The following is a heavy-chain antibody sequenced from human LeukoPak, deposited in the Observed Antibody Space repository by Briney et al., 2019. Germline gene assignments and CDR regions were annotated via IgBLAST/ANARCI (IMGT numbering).Heavy chain of an antibody. CDR3: ARTADVDKGKYFQH. CDR1: GGSISDAAYY. CDR2: VFYSGST. D-gene: IGHD5-12*01. Sequence: SQTLSLTCTVSGGSISDAAYYWSWIRQHPGVGLEWIGYVFYSGSTSYNPSLMSRVTISVDTSKNQFSLKLSSVTAADTAVYYCARTADVDKGKYFQHWGQGTLVTVSS. J-gene: IGHJ1*01. V-gene: IGHV4-31*03.